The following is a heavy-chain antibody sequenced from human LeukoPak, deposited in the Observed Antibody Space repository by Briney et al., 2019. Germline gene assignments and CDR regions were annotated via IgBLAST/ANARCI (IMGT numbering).Heavy chain of an antibody. D-gene: IGHD6-19*01. J-gene: IGHJ6*04. CDR2: IMPIFGTA. Sequence: ASVKVSCKASGGTFSSYAISWVRQAPGQGLEWMGGIMPIFGTANYAQKFQGRVTITADKSTSTAYMELSSLRSEDTAVYYCARVGYSSGWGKYYYYYGMDVWGKGTTVTVSS. CDR3: ARVGYSSGWGKYYYYYGMDV. CDR1: GGTFSSYA. V-gene: IGHV1-69*06.